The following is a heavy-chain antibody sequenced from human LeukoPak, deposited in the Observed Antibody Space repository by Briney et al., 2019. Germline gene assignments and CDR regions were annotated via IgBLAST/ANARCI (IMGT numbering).Heavy chain of an antibody. J-gene: IGHJ5*02. V-gene: IGHV1-69*13. D-gene: IGHD6-13*01. Sequence: ASVKVSCKASGGTFSSYAISWVRQAPGQGLEWMGGTIPIFGTANYAQKFQGRVTITADESTSTAYMELSSLRSEDTAVYYCARDDSSWPNWFDPWGQGTLVTVSS. CDR1: GGTFSSYA. CDR2: TIPIFGTA. CDR3: ARDDSSWPNWFDP.